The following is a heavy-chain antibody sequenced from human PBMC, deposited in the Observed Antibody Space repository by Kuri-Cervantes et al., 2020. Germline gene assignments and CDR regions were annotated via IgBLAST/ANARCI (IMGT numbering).Heavy chain of an antibody. D-gene: IGHD3-22*01. CDR1: GFTFSSYS. CDR3: AKDGADGSGYSAGFDY. J-gene: IGHJ4*02. Sequence: GGSLRLSCAASGFTFSSYSMNWVRQAPGKGLEWVSSINSRSDYIYYADSVKGRFTISRDNSKNTLYLQMNSLRAEDTAVYYCAKDGADGSGYSAGFDYWGQGTLVTVSS. V-gene: IGHV3-21*04. CDR2: INSRSDYI.